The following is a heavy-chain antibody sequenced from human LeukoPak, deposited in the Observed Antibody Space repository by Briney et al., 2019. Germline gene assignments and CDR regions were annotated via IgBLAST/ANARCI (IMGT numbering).Heavy chain of an antibody. CDR2: IIPIFGTA. Sequence: SVKVSCTASGYTFTSYGISWVRQAPGQGLEWMGGIIPIFGTANYAQKFQGRVTMTRDMSTSTVYMELSSLRSEDTAVYYCARGPHWDPHFDYWGQGTLSPSPQ. D-gene: IGHD7-27*01. CDR3: ARGPHWDPHFDY. J-gene: IGHJ4*02. V-gene: IGHV1-69*05. CDR1: GYTFTSYG.